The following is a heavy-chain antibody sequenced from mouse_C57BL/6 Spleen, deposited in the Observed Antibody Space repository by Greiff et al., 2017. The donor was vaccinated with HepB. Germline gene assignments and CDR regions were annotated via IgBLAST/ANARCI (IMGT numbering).Heavy chain of an antibody. V-gene: IGHV1-64*01. D-gene: IGHD1-1*01. CDR3: ARSPTTGKAHWYFDV. J-gene: IGHJ1*03. CDR1: GYTFTSYW. Sequence: QVQLKQPGAELVKPGASVKLSCKASGYTFTSYWMHWVKQRPGQGLEWIGMIHPNSGSTNYNEKFKSKATLTVDKSSSTAYMQLSSLTSEDSAVYYCARSPTTGKAHWYFDVWGTGTTVTVSS. CDR2: IHPNSGST.